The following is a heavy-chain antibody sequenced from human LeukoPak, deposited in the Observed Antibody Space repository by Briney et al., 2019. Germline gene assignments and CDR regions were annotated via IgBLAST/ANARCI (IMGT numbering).Heavy chain of an antibody. CDR3: ASYSSSWYYFDY. V-gene: IGHV3-7*01. Sequence: PGGSLRLSCAASGFTFGSYWMSWVRQAPGKGLEWVANIKQDGSEKYYVDSVKGRFTISRDNAKNSLYLQMNSLRAEDTAVYYCASYSSSWYYFDYWGQGTLVTVSS. CDR1: GFTFGSYW. D-gene: IGHD6-13*01. CDR2: IKQDGSEK. J-gene: IGHJ4*02.